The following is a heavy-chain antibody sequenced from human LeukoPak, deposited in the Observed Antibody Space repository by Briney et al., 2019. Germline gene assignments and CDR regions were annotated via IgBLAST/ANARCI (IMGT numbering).Heavy chain of an antibody. J-gene: IGHJ3*02. D-gene: IGHD3-3*01. CDR1: GGSISSYY. CDR3: ARENYDFWSGSLFDI. CDR2: IYYSGST. Sequence: SETLSLTCTVSGGSISSYYWSWIRQPPGKGLEWIGYIYYSGSTNYNPSLKSRVTISVDTSKNQFSLKLSSVTAADTAVYYCARENYDFWSGSLFDIWGQGTMVTVSS. V-gene: IGHV4-59*01.